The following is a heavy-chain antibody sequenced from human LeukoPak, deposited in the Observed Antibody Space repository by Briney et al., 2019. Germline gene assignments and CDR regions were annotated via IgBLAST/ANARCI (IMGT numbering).Heavy chain of an antibody. V-gene: IGHV3-48*03. CDR2: ISSSGSTI. Sequence: GGSLTLSCAASGFTFSSYEMNWVRQAPGKGLEWVSYISSSGSTIYYADSVKGRFTISRDNAKNSLYLQMNSLRAEDTAVYYCAREKMTYYDFWSGYYYFDYWGQGTLVTVSS. D-gene: IGHD3-3*01. CDR1: GFTFSSYE. CDR3: AREKMTYYDFWSGYYYFDY. J-gene: IGHJ4*02.